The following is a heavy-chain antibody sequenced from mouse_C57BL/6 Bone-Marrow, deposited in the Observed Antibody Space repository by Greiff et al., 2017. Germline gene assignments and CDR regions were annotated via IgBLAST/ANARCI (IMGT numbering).Heavy chain of an antibody. Sequence: VQLKESGPELVKPGASVKISCKASGYSFTDYYMNWVKQSHGKSLAWIGVINPNYGTTSYTQKFKGQATLTVAQSSSTAYMQLNSLTSEDSAVYYCARGYDYDDAMDYWGQGTSDTVST. J-gene: IGHJ4*01. CDR2: INPNYGTT. CDR3: ARGYDYDDAMDY. D-gene: IGHD2-4*01. V-gene: IGHV1-39*01. CDR1: GYSFTDYY.